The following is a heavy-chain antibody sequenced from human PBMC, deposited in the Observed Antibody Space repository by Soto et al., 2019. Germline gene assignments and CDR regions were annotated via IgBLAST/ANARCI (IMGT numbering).Heavy chain of an antibody. V-gene: IGHV3-74*01. CDR2: MASEGRTI. CDR3: ARAEVDY. CDR1: GFNFGNFW. J-gene: IGHJ4*02. Sequence: GGALKLFCSASGFNFGNFWKHGVGKALGKGPEWGSRMASEGRTIQYADSVKGRFTVSRDNAKSTMSLEMNSLRVEDTAVYSCARAEVDYWGPGTLVTVSS.